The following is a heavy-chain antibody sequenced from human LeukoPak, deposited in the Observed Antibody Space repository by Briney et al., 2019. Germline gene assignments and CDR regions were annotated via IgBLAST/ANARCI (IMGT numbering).Heavy chain of an antibody. Sequence: SETLSLICTVSGASISDYYWNWIRQPPGKGLEWIGYTSHSGNTKYNPSLKSRVTISLDPSTNHFSLNLRSVTAADTAVYYCATGFDSKSTYFDSWGQGTLVTVSS. CDR2: TSHSGNT. CDR3: ATGFDSKSTYFDS. J-gene: IGHJ5*01. V-gene: IGHV4-59*01. D-gene: IGHD5-12*01. CDR1: GASISDYY.